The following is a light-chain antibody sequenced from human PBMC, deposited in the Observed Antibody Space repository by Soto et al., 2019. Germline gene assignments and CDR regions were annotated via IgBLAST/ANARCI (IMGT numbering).Light chain of an antibody. Sequence: QSALTQPASVSGSPGQSITLSCTGTSSDIGGYDYFSWYQRHPGKAPKLIIYDVNNRPSGVSNRFSGSKSGNTASLTISGLQAEDEADYYCTSYASGSSHVVFGGGTQLTVL. V-gene: IGLV2-14*01. CDR1: SSDIGGYDY. CDR3: TSYASGSSHVV. CDR2: DVN. J-gene: IGLJ2*01.